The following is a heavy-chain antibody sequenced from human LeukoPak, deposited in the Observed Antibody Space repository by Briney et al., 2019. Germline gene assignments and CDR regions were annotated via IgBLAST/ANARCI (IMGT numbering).Heavy chain of an antibody. CDR3: ARDRQTGIATS. J-gene: IGHJ5*02. D-gene: IGHD6-13*01. CDR1: GFTFSSYG. CDR2: IKQDGSEK. Sequence: GGSLRLSCAASGFTFSSYGMHWVRQAPGKGLEWVANIKQDGSEKYYVDSVKGRFTISRDNAKNSLYLQMNSLRAEDTAVYYCARDRQTGIATSWGQGTLVTVSS. V-gene: IGHV3-7*01.